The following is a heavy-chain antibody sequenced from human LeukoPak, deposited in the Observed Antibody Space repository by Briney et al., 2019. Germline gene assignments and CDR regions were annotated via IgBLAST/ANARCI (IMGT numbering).Heavy chain of an antibody. D-gene: IGHD6-13*01. J-gene: IGHJ2*01. CDR2: IGTAGDT. CDR1: GFTFSSYD. Sequence: PGGSLRLSYAASGFTFSSYDMHGVRQATGKGLEWVSAIGTAGDTYYPGSVKGRFTISRENAKNSLYLQMNSLRAGDTAVYYCARVPRALRVGSWRYIDLWGRGTLVTVSS. CDR3: ARVPRALRVGSWRYIDL. V-gene: IGHV3-13*01.